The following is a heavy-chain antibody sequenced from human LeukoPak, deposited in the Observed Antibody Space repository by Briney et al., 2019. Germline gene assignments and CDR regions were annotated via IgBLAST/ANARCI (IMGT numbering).Heavy chain of an antibody. CDR2: ISSSGSTI. J-gene: IGHJ4*02. V-gene: IGHV3-11*04. CDR3: ARDSAYYSTSSFVDY. D-gene: IGHD6-6*01. CDR1: GFTFSDYY. Sequence: PGGSLRLSCAASGFTFSDYYMSWIRQAPGKGLEWVSYISSSGSTIYYADSVKGRFTISRDNAKNSLYLQMNSLRAEDTAVYYCARDSAYYSTSSFVDYWGQGTLVTVSS.